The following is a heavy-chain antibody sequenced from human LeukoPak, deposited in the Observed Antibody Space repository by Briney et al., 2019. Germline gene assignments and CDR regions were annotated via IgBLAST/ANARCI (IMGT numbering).Heavy chain of an antibody. D-gene: IGHD4-23*01. J-gene: IGHJ5*02. CDR1: GGSISSSSYN. V-gene: IGHV4-39*01. CDR3: ARQHKYGGNALDP. CDR2: IYYSGST. Sequence: KTSETLSLTCTVSGGSISSSSYNWGWIRQPPGKGLEWIASIYYSGSTYYNPSLKSRVTISVDTSKNQFSLKLSSVTAADTAVYYCARQHKYGGNALDPWGQGTLVTVSS.